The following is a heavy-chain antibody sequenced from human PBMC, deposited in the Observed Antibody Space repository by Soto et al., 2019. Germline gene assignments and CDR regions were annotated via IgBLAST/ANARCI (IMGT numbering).Heavy chain of an antibody. CDR2: IYSGGST. Sequence: PGGSLRLSCAASGFTVSDNSMSWVRQAPGKGLEWVSIIYSGGSTYYADSVKGRFTISRHNSKNTLYLQMNSLRAEDTAVYYCARNWHYGEAGMDVWGQGTTVTVSS. CDR3: ARNWHYGEAGMDV. D-gene: IGHD4-17*01. J-gene: IGHJ6*02. CDR1: GFTVSDNS. V-gene: IGHV3-53*04.